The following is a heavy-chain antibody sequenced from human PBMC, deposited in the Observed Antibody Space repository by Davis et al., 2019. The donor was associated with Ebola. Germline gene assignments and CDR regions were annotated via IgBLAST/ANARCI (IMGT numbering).Heavy chain of an antibody. CDR3: AKSDGLSVASGYYGMDV. Sequence: PGGSLRLSCAASGFTFSSYSMNWVRQAPGKGLEWVAVISYDGSSKSYADSVKGRFTISRDNSKNTLYLQMNSLRAEDTAVYYCAKSDGLSVASGYYGMDVWGQGTTVTVSS. CDR1: GFTFSSYS. V-gene: IGHV3-30*18. CDR2: ISYDGSSK. J-gene: IGHJ6*02. D-gene: IGHD3-10*01.